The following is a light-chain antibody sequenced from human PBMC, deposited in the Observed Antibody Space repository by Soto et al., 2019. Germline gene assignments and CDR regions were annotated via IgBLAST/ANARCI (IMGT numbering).Light chain of an antibody. Sequence: EIVLTQSPGTLSLSQGERATLSCRASQSVSSSYLAWYQQKPRQAPRLLIYVESSSATGIPDSFSGSGSGTAFTLTISRLEPEDCAVYYCQQYGSSPRFTFGTGTKVDI. CDR2: VES. CDR1: QSVSSSY. V-gene: IGKV3-20*01. CDR3: QQYGSSPRFT. J-gene: IGKJ3*01.